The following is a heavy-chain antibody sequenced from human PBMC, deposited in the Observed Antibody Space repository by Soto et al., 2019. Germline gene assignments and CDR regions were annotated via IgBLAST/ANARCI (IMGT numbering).Heavy chain of an antibody. V-gene: IGHV3-48*03. Sequence: LRLSCAASGITFSIYSMNWVRQAPGKGLEWVSYISSSSNSIYTDSVKGRFTISRDNAKNSLSLQMNSLRAEDTAVYYCAREKYDSGTYSFDYWGQGTLVTVSS. CDR3: AREKYDSGTYSFDY. CDR2: ISSSSNS. CDR1: GITFSIYS. J-gene: IGHJ4*02. D-gene: IGHD3-10*01.